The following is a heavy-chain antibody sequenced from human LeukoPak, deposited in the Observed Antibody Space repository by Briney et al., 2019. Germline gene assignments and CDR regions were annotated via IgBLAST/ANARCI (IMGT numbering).Heavy chain of an antibody. D-gene: IGHD2-15*01. Sequence: ASVKVSCKASGYTFTGYYMHWVRQAPGQGLEWMGWINPNSGGTNYAQRFQGRVTMTRDTSISTAYMELSRLRSGDTAVYYCARGMLTYPQKYCSGGSCYSSDPWGQGTLVTVSS. CDR3: ARGMLTYPQKYCSGGSCYSSDP. CDR1: GYTFTGYY. J-gene: IGHJ5*02. V-gene: IGHV1-2*02. CDR2: INPNSGGT.